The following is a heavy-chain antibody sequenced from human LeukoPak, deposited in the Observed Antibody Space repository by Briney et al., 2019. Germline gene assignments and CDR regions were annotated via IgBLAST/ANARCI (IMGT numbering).Heavy chain of an antibody. V-gene: IGHV3-73*01. CDR2: IRSKANSYAT. CDR1: GFTLRGSA. CDR3: ARDNAWAFDI. D-gene: IGHD1-14*01. J-gene: IGHJ3*02. Sequence: GGSLRLSCAASGFTLRGSAMHWVRQASGKGLEWVGRIRSKANSYATVYGVSVKGRFIISRDDSKNTAYLQMNSLRAEDTAVYYCARDNAWAFDIWGQGTMVTVSS.